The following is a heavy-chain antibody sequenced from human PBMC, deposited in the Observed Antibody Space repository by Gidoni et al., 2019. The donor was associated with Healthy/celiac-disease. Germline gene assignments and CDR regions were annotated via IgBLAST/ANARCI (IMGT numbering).Heavy chain of an antibody. CDR1: GFPFSSYA. Sequence: EVQLVESGGGLVQPGGSLRLSCSASGFPFSSYAMSWVRQAPGKGLEWVSAISGSGGSTYYADSVKGRFTISRDNSKNTLYLQMNSLRAEDTAVYYCAKVPYSSSWSWDYWGQGTLVTVSS. V-gene: IGHV3-23*04. CDR2: ISGSGGST. CDR3: AKVPYSSSWSWDY. J-gene: IGHJ4*02. D-gene: IGHD6-13*01.